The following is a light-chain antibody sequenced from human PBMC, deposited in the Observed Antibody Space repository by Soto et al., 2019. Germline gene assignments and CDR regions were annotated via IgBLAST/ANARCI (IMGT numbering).Light chain of an antibody. CDR1: QSLVHSDGNTY. CDR2: KVS. V-gene: IGKV2-30*02. CDR3: MQGTHWPWT. J-gene: IGKJ1*01. Sequence: DVVMTQSPLSLPVTLGQPASISCRSSQSLVHSDGNTYLNWFQQRPGQSPRRLISKVSTRDSGVPDRFSRSGTGTDFTLEISRVEAEDVGVYYCMQGTHWPWTFGQGTKVEIK.